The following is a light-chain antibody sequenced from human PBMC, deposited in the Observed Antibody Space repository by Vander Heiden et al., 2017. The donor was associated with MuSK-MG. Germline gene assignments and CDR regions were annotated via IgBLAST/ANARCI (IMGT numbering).Light chain of an antibody. CDR2: GKN. CDR1: SLRRYY. V-gene: IGLV3-19*01. Sequence: SSELTQDPAVSVALGQTVRITGQGDSLRRYYASWYQQKPGQAPVLVIYGKNNRPSGIPDRFSGASSGNTASVTITGAQAEDEADYYCNSRDSSGNHLVFGGGTKLTVL. CDR3: NSRDSSGNHLV. J-gene: IGLJ3*02.